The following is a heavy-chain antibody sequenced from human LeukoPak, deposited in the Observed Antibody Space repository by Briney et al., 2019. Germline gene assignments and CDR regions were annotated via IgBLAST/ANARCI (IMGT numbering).Heavy chain of an antibody. CDR1: GGSFSDYY. CDR2: INHSGST. V-gene: IGHV4-34*01. J-gene: IGHJ5*02. Sequence: SETLSLTCAVYGGSFSDYYWSWIRQPPGKGLEWIGEINHSGSTNYNPSLKSRVTISVDTSKNQFSLKLSSVTAADTAVYYCARTYVLLWFGEVWGRATQGRNWFDPWGQGTLVTVSS. CDR3: ARTYVLLWFGEVWGRATQGRNWFDP. D-gene: IGHD3-10*01.